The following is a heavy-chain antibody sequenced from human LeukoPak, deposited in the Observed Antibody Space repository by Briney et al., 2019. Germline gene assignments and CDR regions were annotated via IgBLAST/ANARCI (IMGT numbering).Heavy chain of an antibody. CDR3: ARGGHHDYGDYVFDY. Sequence: SETLSLTCTVSGGSISSSSYYWGWIRQPPGKGLEWIGSIYYSGSTYYNPSLKSRVTISVDTSKNQFSLKLSSVTAADTAVYYCARGGHHDYGDYVFDYWGQGTLVTVSS. J-gene: IGHJ4*02. CDR1: GGSISSSSYY. CDR2: IYYSGST. V-gene: IGHV4-39*07. D-gene: IGHD4-17*01.